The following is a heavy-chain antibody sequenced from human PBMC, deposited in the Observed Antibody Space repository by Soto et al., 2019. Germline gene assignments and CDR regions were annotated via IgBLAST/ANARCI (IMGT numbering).Heavy chain of an antibody. Sequence: PGESLKISCKGSGYSFTSYWIGWVRQMPGKGLECMGIIYPGDSDTRYSPSFQGQVTISADKSISTAYLQWSSLKASDTAMYYCAGVRDYYDSSGYTYYYYGMDVWGQGTTVTVSS. V-gene: IGHV5-51*01. CDR3: AGVRDYYDSSGYTYYYYGMDV. D-gene: IGHD3-22*01. CDR1: GYSFTSYW. CDR2: IYPGDSDT. J-gene: IGHJ6*02.